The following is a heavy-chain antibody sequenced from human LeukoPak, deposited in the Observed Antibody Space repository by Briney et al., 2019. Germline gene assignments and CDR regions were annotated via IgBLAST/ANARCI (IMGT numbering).Heavy chain of an antibody. Sequence: ASVKVSCKASGYTFTGYYMHWVRQAPGQGLEWMGIINPSGGSTSYAQKFQGRVTMTRDTSTSTVYMELSSLRSEDTAVYYCARVVPAAKVFDPWGQGTLVTVSS. J-gene: IGHJ5*02. CDR2: INPSGGST. CDR1: GYTFTGYY. D-gene: IGHD2-2*01. CDR3: ARVVPAAKVFDP. V-gene: IGHV1-46*01.